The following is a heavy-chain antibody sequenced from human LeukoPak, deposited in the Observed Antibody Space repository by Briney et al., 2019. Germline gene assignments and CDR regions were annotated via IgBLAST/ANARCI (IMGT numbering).Heavy chain of an antibody. Sequence: SKTLSLTCTVSGYSISSGYYWGWIRQPPGKGLEWIGSIYHSGSTYYNPSLKSRVTISVDTSKNQFSLKLSSVTAADTAVYYCARVRLRNGYNWFDPWGQGTLVTVSS. CDR1: GYSISSGYY. CDR2: IYHSGST. V-gene: IGHV4-38-2*02. J-gene: IGHJ5*02. CDR3: ARVRLRNGYNWFDP. D-gene: IGHD3-3*01.